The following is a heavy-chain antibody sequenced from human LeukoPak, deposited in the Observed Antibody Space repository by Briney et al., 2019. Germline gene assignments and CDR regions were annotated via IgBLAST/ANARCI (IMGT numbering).Heavy chain of an antibody. J-gene: IGHJ4*02. V-gene: IGHV3-21*01. CDR1: GFTFSSYE. CDR3: ARGGVYSSRGIDY. Sequence: PGGSLRLSCAASGFTFSSYEMNWVRQAPGKGLEWVSSITSSSNYIYYADSVKGRFTISRDNAKNSLYLQMNSLRAEDTAVYYCARGGVYSSRGIDYWGQGTLVTVSS. CDR2: ITSSSNYI. D-gene: IGHD6-13*01.